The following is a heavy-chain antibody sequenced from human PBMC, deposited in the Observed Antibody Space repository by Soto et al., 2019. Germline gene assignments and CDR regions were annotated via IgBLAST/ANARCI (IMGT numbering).Heavy chain of an antibody. CDR1: GYPFIKYG. CDR2: IKVDSGYT. J-gene: IGHJ5*02. Sequence: QLQLVQSAAEVKKPGASVRVSCKAYGYPFIKYGISWRRQAPEQGLEWMGWIKVDSGYTNYAQKFQGRVTMTADTSSDTAFMELRSLRLDDTAVYFCATSYDTGFDPWGQGTLVSVSS. V-gene: IGHV1-18*04. CDR3: ATSYDTGFDP. D-gene: IGHD3-9*01.